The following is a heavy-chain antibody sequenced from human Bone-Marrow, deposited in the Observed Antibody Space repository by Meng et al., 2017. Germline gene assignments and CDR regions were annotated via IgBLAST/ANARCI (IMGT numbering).Heavy chain of an antibody. J-gene: IGHJ4*02. V-gene: IGHV3-48*03. Sequence: GESLKISCAASGFTFSSYEMNWVRQAPGKGLEWVSYISSSGSTIYYADSVKGRFTISRDNAKNSLYLQMNSLSAEDTAVYYCARDRISAAARYYFDYWGQGTLVTVSS. CDR2: ISSSGSTI. CDR3: ARDRISAAARYYFDY. D-gene: IGHD6-13*01. CDR1: GFTFSSYE.